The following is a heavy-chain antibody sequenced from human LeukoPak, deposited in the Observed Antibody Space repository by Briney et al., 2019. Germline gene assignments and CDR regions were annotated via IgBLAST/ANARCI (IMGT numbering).Heavy chain of an antibody. CDR3: ARDLGNYDSSGHPQDPRSGMDV. Sequence: GASVKVSCKASGGTFSIYDISWVRQAPGQGLELMGRITPTLGIANYAQRFQDRVTITADKSTSTAYMELSSLRSEDTAVYYCARDLGNYDSSGHPQDPRSGMDVWGQGTTVTVSS. J-gene: IGHJ6*02. V-gene: IGHV1-69*04. CDR1: GGTFSIYD. D-gene: IGHD3-22*01. CDR2: ITPTLGIA.